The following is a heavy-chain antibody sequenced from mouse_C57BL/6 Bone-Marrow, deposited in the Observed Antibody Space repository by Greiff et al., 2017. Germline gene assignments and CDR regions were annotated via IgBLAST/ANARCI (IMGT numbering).Heavy chain of an antibody. CDR2: IYPGSGST. Sequence: QVQLQQPGAELVKPGASVKMSCKASGYTFTSYWITWVKHRPGQGLVWIGGIYPGSGSTNYNEKFKSKASLTVDTSSSTAYMQLSSLTSEVSAVYYCAREGFTSGYWGQGTTLTVSS. CDR1: GYTFTSYW. V-gene: IGHV1-55*01. D-gene: IGHD5-1*01. CDR3: AREGFTSGY. J-gene: IGHJ2*01.